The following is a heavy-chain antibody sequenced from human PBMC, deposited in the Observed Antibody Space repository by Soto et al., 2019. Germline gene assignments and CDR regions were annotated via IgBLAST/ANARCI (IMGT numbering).Heavy chain of an antibody. D-gene: IGHD5-12*01. V-gene: IGHV1-69*13. CDR1: GGTFSSYA. J-gene: IGHJ5*02. CDR3: ARVGDSGYANWFDP. Sequence: SVKVSCKASGGTFSSYAISWVRQAPGQGLEWMGGIIPIFGTANYAQKFQGRVTITADESTSTAYMELSSLRSEDTAVYYCARVGDSGYANWFDPWGQGTLVTVS. CDR2: IIPIFGTA.